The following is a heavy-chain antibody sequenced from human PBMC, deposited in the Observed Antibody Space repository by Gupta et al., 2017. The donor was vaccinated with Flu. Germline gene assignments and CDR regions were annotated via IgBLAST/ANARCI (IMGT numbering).Heavy chain of an antibody. CDR2: NNYIGIT. V-gene: IGHV4-34*01. J-gene: IGHJ4*02. CDR1: GESFSGFH. D-gene: IGHD3-16*01. Sequence: GESFSGFHWSWIRQPPGKGLEWLGDNNYIGITNYNPSLESRVTISVDTSMNQFSLQLSCVTAADTAVYYWSRGRYYDYGRRFDCEYWGQGTLVTVSS. CDR3: SRGRYYDYGRRFDCEY.